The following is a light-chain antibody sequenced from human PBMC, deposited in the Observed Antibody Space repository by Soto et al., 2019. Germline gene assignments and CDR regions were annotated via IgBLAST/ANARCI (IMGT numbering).Light chain of an antibody. Sequence: DIGWTQYKVTLSLSLGERATLSCRASQSVSSYLAWYQQKPGQAPRLLIYDASNRATGIPARFSGGGSGTDFTLTIDNREPEDFAIYYCQQRSNWPPITSGQGTRLEIK. J-gene: IGKJ5*01. CDR1: QSVSSY. CDR3: QQRSNWPPIT. V-gene: IGKV3-11*01. CDR2: DAS.